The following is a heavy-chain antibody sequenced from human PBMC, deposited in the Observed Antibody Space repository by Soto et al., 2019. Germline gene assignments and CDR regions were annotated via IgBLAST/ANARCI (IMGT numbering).Heavy chain of an antibody. CDR2: LSPDHNNA. Sequence: QVQVLQSGAEVKKPGASVKVSCKTSGYTFIDYDINWVRQAPGQGLEWMGWLSPDHNNAGYAQKFQARVTMTTNNAINTSYMELTSLRFEGTAVYYCAVTTGYWGQGSMVTVSS. D-gene: IGHD4-17*01. J-gene: IGHJ4*02. V-gene: IGHV1-8*02. CDR3: AVTTGY. CDR1: GYTFIDYD.